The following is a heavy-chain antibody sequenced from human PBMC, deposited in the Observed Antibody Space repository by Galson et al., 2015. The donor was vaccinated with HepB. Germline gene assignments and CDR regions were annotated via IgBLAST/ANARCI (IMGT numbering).Heavy chain of an antibody. CDR3: AKSWQVRRALDR. CDR2: ISNDTGKI. J-gene: IGHJ5*02. CDR1: GFTFRSYN. V-gene: IGHV3-21*01. D-gene: IGHD6-19*01. Sequence: SLRLSCAASGFTFRSYNINWVRQAPGRGLEWVSCISNDTGKIQYADSVKGRFFISRDTAKNSLFLHMNSLRVEYTAVYYCAKSWQVRRALDRWGPGTLVTVTS.